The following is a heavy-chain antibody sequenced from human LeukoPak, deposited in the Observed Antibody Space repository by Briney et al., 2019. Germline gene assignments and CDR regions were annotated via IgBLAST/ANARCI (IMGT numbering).Heavy chain of an antibody. Sequence: SGPALVKPTQTLTLTCTFAGFSLSTSGMCVSWIRQPPGWALEGLARIDWDDDKYYSTSLKTRLTISKATSKNQVVLTMTNMDPVDTATYYCARGSYYYDSSGPRGIDYWGQGTLVTVSS. D-gene: IGHD3-22*01. CDR1: GFSLSTSGMC. V-gene: IGHV2-70*11. J-gene: IGHJ4*02. CDR3: ARGSYYYDSSGPRGIDY. CDR2: IDWDDDK.